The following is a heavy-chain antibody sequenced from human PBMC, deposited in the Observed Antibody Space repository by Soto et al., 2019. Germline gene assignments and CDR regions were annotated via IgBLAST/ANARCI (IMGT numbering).Heavy chain of an antibody. Sequence: SETLSLTCTVSGGSISSGGYYWSWIRQHPGKGLEWIGYIYYSGSTYYNPSLKSRVTISVDTSKNQFSLKLSSVTAADTAVYYCARDQGVPFGELLGGHWGQGTLVTVSS. CDR3: ARDQGVPFGELLGGH. D-gene: IGHD3-10*01. CDR1: GGSISSGGYY. CDR2: IYYSGST. J-gene: IGHJ4*02. V-gene: IGHV4-31*03.